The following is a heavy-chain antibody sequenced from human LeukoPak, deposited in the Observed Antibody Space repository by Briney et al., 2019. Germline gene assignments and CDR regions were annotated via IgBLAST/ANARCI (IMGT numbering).Heavy chain of an antibody. J-gene: IGHJ4*02. CDR1: GFTYSSYA. Sequence: GGSLRLSCAASGFTYSSYAMSWVRQAPGKGLEWVSAISGSGGSTYYADSVKGRFTISRDNSKNTLYLQMNSLRAEDTAVYYCAKILAVARTFDYWGQGTLVTVSS. D-gene: IGHD6-19*01. CDR2: ISGSGGST. V-gene: IGHV3-23*01. CDR3: AKILAVARTFDY.